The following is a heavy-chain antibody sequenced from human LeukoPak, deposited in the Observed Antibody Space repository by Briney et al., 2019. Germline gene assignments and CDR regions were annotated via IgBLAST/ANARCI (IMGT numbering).Heavy chain of an antibody. J-gene: IGHJ4*02. Sequence: GASVKVSCKASGYTFTGYYMHWVRQAPGQGLEWMGWINPNSGGTNYAQKFQGRVTMTRDTSISTAYMELSRLRSDDTAVYYCATSYVWGSCRPNPFDYWGQGTLVTVSS. CDR3: ATSYVWGSCRPNPFDY. CDR1: GYTFTGYY. D-gene: IGHD3-16*02. V-gene: IGHV1-2*02. CDR2: INPNSGGT.